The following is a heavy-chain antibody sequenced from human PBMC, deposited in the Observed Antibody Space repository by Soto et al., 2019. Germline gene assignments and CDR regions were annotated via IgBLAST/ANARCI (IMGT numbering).Heavy chain of an antibody. CDR1: GGSISSYY. CDR3: AREDYDILTGHYGMDV. J-gene: IGHJ6*02. V-gene: IGHV4-59*01. CDR2: IYYSGST. Sequence: LSLTCTVSGGSISSYYWSWIRQPPGKGLEWIGYIYYSGSTNYNPSLKSRVTISVDTSKNQFSLKLSSVTAADTAVYYCAREDYDILTGHYGMDVWGQGTTVTVSS. D-gene: IGHD3-9*01.